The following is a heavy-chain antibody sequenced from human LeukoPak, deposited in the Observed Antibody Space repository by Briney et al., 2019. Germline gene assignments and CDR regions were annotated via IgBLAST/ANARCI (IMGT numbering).Heavy chain of an antibody. CDR2: IIPIFGTA. CDR1: GGTFSSYA. Sequence: SVKVSCKASGGTFSSYAISWVRQAPGQGLGWMGGIIPIFGTANYAQKFQGRVTITADESTSTAYMELRSLRSDDTAVYYCARDWVVVVPAARSYYYGMDVWGQGTTVTVSS. J-gene: IGHJ6*02. V-gene: IGHV1-69*13. D-gene: IGHD2-2*01. CDR3: ARDWVVVVPAARSYYYGMDV.